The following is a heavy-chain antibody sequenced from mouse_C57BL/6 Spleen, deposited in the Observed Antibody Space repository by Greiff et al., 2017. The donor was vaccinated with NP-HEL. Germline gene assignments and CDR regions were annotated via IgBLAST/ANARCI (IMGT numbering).Heavy chain of an antibody. V-gene: IGHV1-52*01. J-gene: IGHJ2*01. CDR2: IDPSDSET. CDR1: GYTFTSYW. CDR3: ARGGYYPYLDY. D-gene: IGHD2-3*01. Sequence: QVQLQQPGAELVRPGSSVKLSCKASGYTFTSYWMHWVKQRPIQGLEWIGNIDPSDSETHYNQKFKDKATLTVDKSSSTAYMQLSSLTSEDSAVYYCARGGYYPYLDYWGQGTTLTVSS.